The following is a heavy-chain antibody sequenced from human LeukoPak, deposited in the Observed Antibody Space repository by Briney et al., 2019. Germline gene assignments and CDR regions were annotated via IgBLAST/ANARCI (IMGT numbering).Heavy chain of an antibody. CDR1: GYTLTELS. CDR2: FDPEDGET. D-gene: IGHD4-17*01. V-gene: IGHV1-24*01. CDR3: ATDEFDPDYGDYFDY. Sequence: ASVKVSCKVSGYTLTELSMHWVRQAPGKGLEWMGGFDPEDGETIYAQKFQGRVTMTEDTSTDTAYMELSSLRSEDTAVYYCATDEFDPDYGDYFDYWGQGTLVTVSS. J-gene: IGHJ4*02.